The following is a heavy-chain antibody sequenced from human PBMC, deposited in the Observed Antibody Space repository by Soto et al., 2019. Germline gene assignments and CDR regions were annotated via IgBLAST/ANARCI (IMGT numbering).Heavy chain of an antibody. J-gene: IGHJ5*02. CDR1: GFAFSSYW. V-gene: IGHV3-74*01. D-gene: IGHD4-17*01. Sequence: GGSLRLSCAASGFAFSSYWMQWVRQPPGKGLLWVSRISTDGSKTDYADSVKGRFTISRDNARNTLYLEMNSLGVEDTAVYYCARGPSHPRYGDYTNDRWGQGTLVTVSS. CDR3: ARGPSHPRYGDYTNDR. CDR2: ISTDGSKT.